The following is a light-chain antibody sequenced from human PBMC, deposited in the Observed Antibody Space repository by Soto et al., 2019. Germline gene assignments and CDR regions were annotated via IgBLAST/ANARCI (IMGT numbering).Light chain of an antibody. CDR1: QSVSSY. CDR3: QQRSSWPPT. Sequence: EIVLTQSPATLSFSPGERATLSCRASQSVSSYLAWYQQRPGQAPRLLIYDASNRATGVPARFSGSGSGTDFTLTISSLEPEDFAVYYCQQRSSWPPTFGQGTRLEI. CDR2: DAS. V-gene: IGKV3-11*01. J-gene: IGKJ5*01.